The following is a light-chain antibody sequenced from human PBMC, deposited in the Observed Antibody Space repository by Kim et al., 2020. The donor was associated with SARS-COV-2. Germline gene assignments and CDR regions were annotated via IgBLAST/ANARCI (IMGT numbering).Light chain of an antibody. V-gene: IGKV1-5*01. CDR3: QQYNSYLLT. J-gene: IGKJ4*01. Sequence: ASVGDRVTITCQASQSISNWLAWYQQKPGKAPKLRIYHASNLESGVPSRFSGSGSGTDFTLIISSLQPDDIATYYCQQYNSYLLTFGGGTKVDIK. CDR2: HAS. CDR1: QSISNW.